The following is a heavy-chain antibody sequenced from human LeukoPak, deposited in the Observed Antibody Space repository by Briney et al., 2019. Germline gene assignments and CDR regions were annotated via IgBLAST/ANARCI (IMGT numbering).Heavy chain of an antibody. CDR2: ISSSSSTI. CDR1: GFTFSSYS. J-gene: IGHJ3*02. Sequence: GGSLRLSCAASGFTFSSYSMNWVRQAPGKGLEWVSYISSSSSTIYYADSVKGRFTISRDNAENSLYLQMNSLRAEDTAVYYCARGRGYCSSTSCKGPRDAFDIWGQGTMVTVSS. V-gene: IGHV3-48*01. D-gene: IGHD2-2*03. CDR3: ARGRGYCSSTSCKGPRDAFDI.